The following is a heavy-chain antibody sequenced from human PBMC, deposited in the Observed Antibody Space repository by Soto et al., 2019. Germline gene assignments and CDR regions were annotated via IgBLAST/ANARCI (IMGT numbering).Heavy chain of an antibody. CDR2: ISSSSYI. J-gene: IGHJ4*02. Sequence: GGSLRLSCAASGFTFSSYSMNWVRQAPGKGLEWVSSISSSSYIYYADSVKGRFTISRDNAKNSLYLQMNSLRAEDTAVYYCARDEIGSSWYVYWGQGTLVTVSS. CDR1: GFTFSSYS. V-gene: IGHV3-21*01. CDR3: ARDEIGSSWYVY. D-gene: IGHD6-13*01.